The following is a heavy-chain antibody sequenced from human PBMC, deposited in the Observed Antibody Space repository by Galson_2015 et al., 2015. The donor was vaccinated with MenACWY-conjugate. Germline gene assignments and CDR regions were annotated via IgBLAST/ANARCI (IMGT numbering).Heavy chain of an antibody. CDR1: GFTFSSYS. J-gene: IGHJ4*02. CDR2: ISSSSSTI. V-gene: IGHV3-48*02. D-gene: IGHD6-6*01. Sequence: SLRLSCAASGFTFSSYSMNWVRQAPGKRLEWVSYISSSSSTIYYADSVKGRFTISRDNAKNSLYLQMNSLRDEDTAVYYCAKAPEYSSSVAPYYFDYWGQGTLVTVSS. CDR3: AKAPEYSSSVAPYYFDY.